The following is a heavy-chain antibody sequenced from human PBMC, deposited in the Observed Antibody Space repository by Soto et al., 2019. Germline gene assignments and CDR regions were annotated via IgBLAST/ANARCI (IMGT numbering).Heavy chain of an antibody. CDR3: ASEGDYGGNPMEDY. V-gene: IGHV1-69*06. Sequence: QVQLVQSGAEVKKPGSSVKVSCKASGVTFSSYAISWVRQAPGQGLEWMGGIIPSFGTANYAQKLQGRVTITADKSTSTADMELSSLRSEDTAVYYCASEGDYGGNPMEDYWGQGTLVTVSS. CDR1: GVTFSSYA. D-gene: IGHD4-17*01. CDR2: IIPSFGTA. J-gene: IGHJ4*02.